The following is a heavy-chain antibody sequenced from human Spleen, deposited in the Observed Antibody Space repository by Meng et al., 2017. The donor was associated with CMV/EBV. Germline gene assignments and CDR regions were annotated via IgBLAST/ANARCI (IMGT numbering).Heavy chain of an antibody. CDR3: ARLNRNKTV. Sequence: SETLSLTCAVYGGSFSGYYWSWIRQPPGKGLEWIGEINHSGSTNYNPSLKSRVTISVDTSKNQFSLNLNSVTATDTAMYYCARLNRNKTVWGQGTLVTVSS. J-gene: IGHJ4*02. CDR2: INHSGST. CDR1: GGSFSGYY. V-gene: IGHV4-34*01. D-gene: IGHD2/OR15-2a*01.